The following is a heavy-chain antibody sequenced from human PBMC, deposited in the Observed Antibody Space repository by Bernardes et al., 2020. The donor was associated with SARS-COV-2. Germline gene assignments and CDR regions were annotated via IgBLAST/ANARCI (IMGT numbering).Heavy chain of an antibody. J-gene: IGHJ6*02. CDR3: ARRRYGDFGVDV. D-gene: IGHD4-17*01. V-gene: IGHV5-51*01. Sequence: GRVTISADKSVNTAYLQCSSLKASDTAIYYCARRRYGDFGVDVWGQGTTVTVSS.